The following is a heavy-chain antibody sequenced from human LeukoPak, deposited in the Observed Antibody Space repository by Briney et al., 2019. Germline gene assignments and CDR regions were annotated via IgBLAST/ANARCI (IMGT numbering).Heavy chain of an antibody. D-gene: IGHD2-15*01. CDR1: GFTFSNYD. Sequence: PGGSLRLSCAASGFTFSNYDMHWVRHASGKGLEWVSAIANDGATFYSGSVKGRFIISRENAKRSLYLQMNSLRVGDTALYYCARGGRDGFDIRGQGTLVTVSS. J-gene: IGHJ3*02. V-gene: IGHV3-13*01. CDR3: ARGGRDGFDI. CDR2: IANDGAT.